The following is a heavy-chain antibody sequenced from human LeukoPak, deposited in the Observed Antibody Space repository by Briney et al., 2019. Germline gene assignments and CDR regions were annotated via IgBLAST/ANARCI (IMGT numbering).Heavy chain of an antibody. CDR2: IWPDGSKK. CDR1: GFTFSTYA. Sequence: GGSLRLSCAASGFTFSTYAMHWVRQAPGKGLEWVAFIWPDGSKKYYADSVKGRFAISRENSKNTVYLQMNDLRPEDTALYFCPKISSSAESNFDYWGQGTLLTVSS. CDR3: PKISSSAESNFDY. J-gene: IGHJ4*02. V-gene: IGHV3-30*02. D-gene: IGHD6-25*01.